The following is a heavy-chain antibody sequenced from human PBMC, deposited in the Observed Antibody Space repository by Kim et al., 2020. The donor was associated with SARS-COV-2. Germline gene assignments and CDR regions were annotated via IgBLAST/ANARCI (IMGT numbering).Heavy chain of an antibody. D-gene: IGHD3-10*01. CDR1: GGSFSGYY. CDR3: ARGGRGSGSHIRNYYYYYG. V-gene: IGHV4-34*01. J-gene: IGHJ6*01. CDR2: INHSGST. Sequence: SETLSLTCAVYGGSFSGYYWSWIRQPPGKGLEWIGEINHSGSTNYNPSLKSRVTISVDTSKNQFSLKLSSVTAADTAVYYCARGGRGSGSHIRNYYYYYG.